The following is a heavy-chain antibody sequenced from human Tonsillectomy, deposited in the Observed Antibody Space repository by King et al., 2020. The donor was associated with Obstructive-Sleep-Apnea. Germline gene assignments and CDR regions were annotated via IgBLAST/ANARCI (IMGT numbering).Heavy chain of an antibody. J-gene: IGHJ4*02. CDR3: AREGLDPSFTNCSGGRCYSSFLDY. CDR1: GGSFSDYY. CDR2: INHSGST. Sequence: VQLQQWGAGLLKPSESLTLTCAVYGGSFSDYYWNWIRQPPGKGLEWIGEINHSGSTNYNPSLKSRVTISVDTSKNQFSLKLSSVTAADTAVYYCAREGLDPSFTNCSGGRCYSSFLDYWGQGTLVTVSS. V-gene: IGHV4-34*01. D-gene: IGHD2-15*01.